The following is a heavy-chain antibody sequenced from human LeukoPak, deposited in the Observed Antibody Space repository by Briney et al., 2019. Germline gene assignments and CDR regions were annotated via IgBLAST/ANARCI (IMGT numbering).Heavy chain of an antibody. Sequence: ASVKVSCKASGYTFTGYYMHWVRQAPGQGLEWMGWINPNSGGTNYAQKFRGRVTMTRDTSISTAYMELSRLRSDDTAVYYCARNYYDSSGYYYWGQGTLVTVSS. CDR3: ARNYYDSSGYYY. CDR1: GYTFTGYY. CDR2: INPNSGGT. D-gene: IGHD3-22*01. V-gene: IGHV1-2*02. J-gene: IGHJ4*02.